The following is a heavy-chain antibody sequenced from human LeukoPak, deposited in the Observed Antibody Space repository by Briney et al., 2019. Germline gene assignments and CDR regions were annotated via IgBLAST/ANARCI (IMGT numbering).Heavy chain of an antibody. CDR1: GYTFTRYD. CDR2: MKPNSGNT. V-gene: IGHV1-8*01. CDR3: ARGRRAAAGTLFY. D-gene: IGHD6-13*01. Sequence: ASVKVSCKSSGYTFTRYDINLGRQATGQGLEWRGWMKPNSGNTGYAQKFQGRGTMTRHTSISTAYMELSSLRSGHTAVYYCARGRRAAAGTLFYWGQGTLVTVSS. J-gene: IGHJ4*02.